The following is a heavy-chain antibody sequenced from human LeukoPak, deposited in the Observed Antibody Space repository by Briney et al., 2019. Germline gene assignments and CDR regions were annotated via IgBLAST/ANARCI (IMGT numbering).Heavy chain of an antibody. CDR1: GFTFSSYA. Sequence: PGGSLRLSCAASGFTFSSYAMSWVRQAPGKGLEWVSAISGSGGSTYYADSVKGRFTISRDNAKNSLYLQMNSLRAEDTAVYYCARGSKSSGWYFAFDIWGQGTMVTVSS. D-gene: IGHD6-19*01. CDR2: ISGSGGST. J-gene: IGHJ3*02. CDR3: ARGSKSSGWYFAFDI. V-gene: IGHV3-23*01.